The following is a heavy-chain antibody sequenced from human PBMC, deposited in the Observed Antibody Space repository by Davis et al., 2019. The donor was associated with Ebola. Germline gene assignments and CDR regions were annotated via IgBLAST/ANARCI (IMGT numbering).Heavy chain of an antibody. CDR3: ARGGPAGYCSGGSCPNWFDP. Sequence: PSETLSLTCTVSGGSISSYYWSWIRQPPGKGLEWIGYIYYSGSTNYNPSLKSRVTISVDTSKNQFSLKLSSVTAADTAVYYCARGGPAGYCSGGSCPNWFDPWGQGTLVTVSS. CDR1: GGSISSYY. CDR2: IYYSGST. J-gene: IGHJ5*02. D-gene: IGHD2-15*01. V-gene: IGHV4-59*01.